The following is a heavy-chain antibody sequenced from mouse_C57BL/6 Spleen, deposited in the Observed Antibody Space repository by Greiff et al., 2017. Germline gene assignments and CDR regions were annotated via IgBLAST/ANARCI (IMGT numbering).Heavy chain of an antibody. J-gene: IGHJ4*01. Sequence: QVQLQQPGTELVKPGASVKLSCKASGYTFTSYWMHWVKQRPGQGLEWIGNINPSNGGTNYNEKVKSKATLTVDKSSSTAYMQLSSLTSEDSAVYYCAGTFLYYSVMDYWGQGTSVTVSS. CDR2: INPSNGGT. CDR3: AGTFLYYSVMDY. D-gene: IGHD2-1*01. V-gene: IGHV1-53*01. CDR1: GYTFTSYW.